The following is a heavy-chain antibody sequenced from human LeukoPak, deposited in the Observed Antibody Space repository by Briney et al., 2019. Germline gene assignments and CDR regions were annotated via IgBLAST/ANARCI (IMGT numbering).Heavy chain of an antibody. Sequence: SQTLSLTCTVSGGSISSGQYYWSWIRQPPGKGLEWIGYIYYSGSTYHNPSLKSRVTISVDTSKNQFSLKLSSVTAADTAVYYCARDLDRQAFDIWGQGTVVTVSS. CDR1: GGSISSGQYY. D-gene: IGHD2-2*03. V-gene: IGHV4-30-4*01. CDR2: IYYSGST. CDR3: ARDLDRQAFDI. J-gene: IGHJ3*02.